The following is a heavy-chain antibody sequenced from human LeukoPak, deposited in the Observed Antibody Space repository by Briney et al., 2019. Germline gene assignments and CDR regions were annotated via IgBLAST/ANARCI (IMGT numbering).Heavy chain of an antibody. CDR3: AKDRRSISDY. CDR2: IRYDGSNK. J-gene: IGHJ4*02. Sequence: GGSLRLSCAASGFTFSTYAIHWVRQAPGKGLEWVAFIRYDGSNKYYADSVKGRFTISRDNSKNTLYLQMNSLRAEDTAVYYCAKDRRSISDYWGQGTLVTVSS. CDR1: GFTFSTYA. D-gene: IGHD6-6*01. V-gene: IGHV3-30*02.